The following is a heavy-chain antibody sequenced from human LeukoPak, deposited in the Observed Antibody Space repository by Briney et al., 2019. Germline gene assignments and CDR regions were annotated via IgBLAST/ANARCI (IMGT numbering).Heavy chain of an antibody. Sequence: PGGSLRLSCAASGFTVSSNYMSWVRQAPGKGLGWVSVIYSGGSTYYADSVKGRFTISRDNSKNTLYLQMNSLRAEDTAVYYCASWPGGWYGEDSWGQGTLVTVSS. V-gene: IGHV3-53*01. CDR3: ASWPGGWYGEDS. CDR1: GFTVSSNY. CDR2: IYSGGST. D-gene: IGHD6-19*01. J-gene: IGHJ4*02.